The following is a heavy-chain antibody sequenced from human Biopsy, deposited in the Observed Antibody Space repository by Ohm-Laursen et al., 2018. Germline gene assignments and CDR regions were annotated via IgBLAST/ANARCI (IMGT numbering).Heavy chain of an antibody. CDR2: NIPILGTG. CDR1: GGTFSNHG. V-gene: IGHV1-69*06. Sequence: SVKVSCKAPGGTFSNHGVNWVRQAPGQGLEWLGGNIPILGTGNYAQKFQDRVTVAADTSASTATMELRSLRSDDTAVYYCATKLTGYFHHWGQGTLVIVSS. J-gene: IGHJ1*01. D-gene: IGHD3-9*01. CDR3: ATKLTGYFHH.